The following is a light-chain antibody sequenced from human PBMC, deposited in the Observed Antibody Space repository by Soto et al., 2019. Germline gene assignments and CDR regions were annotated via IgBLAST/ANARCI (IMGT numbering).Light chain of an antibody. V-gene: IGLV2-14*01. CDR1: SIDVGDYNY. Sequence: QSVLTQPASVSGSPGQSITISCTGTSIDVGDYNYVSWYQHHPGKAPKLIIYEVSNRPSGVSNRFSGSSSDNTASLTISGLLPDDEADYYCRSYTTSSTPSYVFGTGTKVTVL. J-gene: IGLJ1*01. CDR3: RSYTTSSTPSYV. CDR2: EVS.